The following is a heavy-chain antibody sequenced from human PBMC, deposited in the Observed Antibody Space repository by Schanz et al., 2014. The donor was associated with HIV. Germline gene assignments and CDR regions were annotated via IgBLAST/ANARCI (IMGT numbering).Heavy chain of an antibody. J-gene: IGHJ4*02. V-gene: IGHV3-7*01. CDR2: IKQDESEK. D-gene: IGHD1-26*01. Sequence: EVRLVESGGGLVQSGGSLRLSCAASGFSFSNFWVTWVRQAPGKRLEWVANIKQDESEKYYADSVKGRFTISRDNAKNSLYLQMNSLRAEDTAVYYCVLPSAKIVGGLGDHYFDHWGQGTLVTVSS. CDR3: VLPSAKIVGGLGDHYFDH. CDR1: GFSFSNFW.